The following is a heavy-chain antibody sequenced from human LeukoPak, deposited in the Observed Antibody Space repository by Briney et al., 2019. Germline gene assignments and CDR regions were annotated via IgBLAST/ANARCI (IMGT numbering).Heavy chain of an antibody. Sequence: GGSLRLSCAASGFTFSSYWMSWARQAPGKGLEWVANIKQDGSEKYYVDSVKGRFTISRDNAKNSLYLQMNSLRAEDTAVYYCARDNDSRDPPHFDYWGQGTLVTVSS. CDR2: IKQDGSEK. J-gene: IGHJ4*02. CDR1: GFTFSSYW. CDR3: ARDNDSRDPPHFDY. V-gene: IGHV3-7*03. D-gene: IGHD3-16*01.